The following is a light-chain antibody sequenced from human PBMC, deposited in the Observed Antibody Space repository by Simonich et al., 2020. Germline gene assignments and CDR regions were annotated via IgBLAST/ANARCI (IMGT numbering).Light chain of an antibody. V-gene: IGKV1-5*03. CDR2: KAS. Sequence: DIQMTQSPSTLSAYVGDRVTITCRASQSISSWLAWYQQKPGKAPKLLIYKASSLERGVPSRFSGSGSGTEFTLNISSLQPDDFATYYCKQYNSYSMYTFGQGTKLEIK. CDR3: KQYNSYSMYT. J-gene: IGKJ2*01. CDR1: QSISSW.